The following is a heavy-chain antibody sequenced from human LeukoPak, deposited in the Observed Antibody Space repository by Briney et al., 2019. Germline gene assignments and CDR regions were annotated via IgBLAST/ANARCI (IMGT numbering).Heavy chain of an antibody. CDR2: IYYSGSP. Sequence: SETLSLTCTVSGGSISSYYWRWLRQPPGRGLEWIGYIYYSGSPNYNPSLKTRVTISVDTSKNQFSLKLSSVTAADTAVYYCARHNYYYDSSGYYSNFDYWGQGTLVTVSS. J-gene: IGHJ4*02. V-gene: IGHV4-59*08. CDR1: GGSISSYY. CDR3: ARHNYYYDSSGYYSNFDY. D-gene: IGHD3-22*01.